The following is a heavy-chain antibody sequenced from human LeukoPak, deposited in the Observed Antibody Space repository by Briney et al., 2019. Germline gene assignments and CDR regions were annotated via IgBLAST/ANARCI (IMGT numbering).Heavy chain of an antibody. Sequence: SETLSLTCTVSAGSSRTFYWSWLRQPAGKGLEWIGRIFTSGSTNSNHSLKSRVTMTVDTSKNHFSVKLSSVTAADTAVYYCARDRSSSGWSETKGGNYYYMDVWGKGTTVTISS. CDR1: AGSSRTFY. D-gene: IGHD6-19*01. CDR2: IFTSGST. CDR3: ARDRSSSGWSETKGGNYYYMDV. J-gene: IGHJ6*03. V-gene: IGHV4-4*07.